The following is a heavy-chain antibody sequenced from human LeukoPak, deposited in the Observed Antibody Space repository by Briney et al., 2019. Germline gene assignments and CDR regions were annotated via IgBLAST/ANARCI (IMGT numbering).Heavy chain of an antibody. Sequence: PEGSLRLSCAASEFTFSAYWMHWVRQVPGKGLVWVSRINGDGSSTSYADSVKGRFTISRDNAKNTLYLQMNSLRAEDTAVYYCARDLELTYYDSSGYDYWGQGTPVTVSS. CDR2: INGDGSST. J-gene: IGHJ4*02. CDR1: EFTFSAYW. D-gene: IGHD3-22*01. CDR3: ARDLELTYYDSSGYDY. V-gene: IGHV3-74*01.